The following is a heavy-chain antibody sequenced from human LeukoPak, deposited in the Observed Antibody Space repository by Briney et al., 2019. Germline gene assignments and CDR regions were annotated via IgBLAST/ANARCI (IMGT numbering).Heavy chain of an antibody. D-gene: IGHD1/OR15-1a*01. CDR1: GFAFSNYW. CDR3: AKDLSWNTADR. CDR2: INPDGTTT. Sequence: GGSLRLSCVASGFAFSNYWMHWVRQASGKAPVWVSRINPDGTTTDFADSVKGRFTISRDNAKNMVFLQMNGLRADDTALYYCAKDLSWNTADRWGQGILVTVSS. V-gene: IGHV3-74*01. J-gene: IGHJ5*02.